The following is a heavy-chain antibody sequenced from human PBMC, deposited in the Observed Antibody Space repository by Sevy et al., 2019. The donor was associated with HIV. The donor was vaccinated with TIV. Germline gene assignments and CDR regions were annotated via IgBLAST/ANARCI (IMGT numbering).Heavy chain of an antibody. Sequence: GGSLRLSCRASGFNFGDYPMSWIRQAPGKGLAWVGFIRSKASGGTTQYAASVKGRFTISRDDSESIAYLQMNSLKIEDTAVYYCSKGGSGTGWFDPWGQRTLVTVSS. CDR2: IRSKASGGTT. CDR1: GFNFGDYP. J-gene: IGHJ5*02. D-gene: IGHD3-10*01. CDR3: SKGGSGTGWFDP. V-gene: IGHV3-49*03.